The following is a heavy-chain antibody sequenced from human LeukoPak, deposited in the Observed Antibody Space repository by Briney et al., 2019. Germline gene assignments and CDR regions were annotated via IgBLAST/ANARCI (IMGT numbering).Heavy chain of an antibody. D-gene: IGHD6-19*01. CDR3: ARDSSGWYHWFDP. J-gene: IGHJ5*02. CDR1: GGSISSSSYY. CDR2: IYYSGST. V-gene: IGHV4-39*07. Sequence: SETLSLTCTVSGGSISSSSYYWGWIRQPPGKGLEWIGSIYYSGSTYYNPSLKSRVTISVDTSKNQFSLRLSSVTAADTAVYYCARDSSGWYHWFDPWGQGTLVTVSS.